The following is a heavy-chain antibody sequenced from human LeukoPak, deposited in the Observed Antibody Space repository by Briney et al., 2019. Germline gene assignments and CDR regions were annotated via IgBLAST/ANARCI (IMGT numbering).Heavy chain of an antibody. J-gene: IGHJ6*04. CDR2: INHSGST. D-gene: IGHD1-26*01. CDR1: GGSFSGYS. Sequence: SETLSLTCAVYGGSFSGYSWSWIRQPPEKGLEWIGEINHSGSTTYNPSLKSRVTISVDTSKNQFSLKLSSVTAADTAVYYCARGSGSYYYYYGMDVWGKGTTVTVSS. V-gene: IGHV4-34*01. CDR3: ARGSGSYYYYYGMDV.